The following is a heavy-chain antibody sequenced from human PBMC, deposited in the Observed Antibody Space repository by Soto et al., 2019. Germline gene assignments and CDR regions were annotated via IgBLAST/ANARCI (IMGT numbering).Heavy chain of an antibody. CDR3: AHRPGGSGFRYYFDY. CDR2: IYWNDDD. CDR1: GFSLTSSGVG. D-gene: IGHD6-19*01. J-gene: IGHJ4*02. Sequence: SGHTLVNTTQTLTLTCSFSGFSLTSSGVGVGWFRQPPGKALEWLGLIYWNDDDRYRASLHSRLTITKDTSKNQVVLTMTNMDPVDTATHYCAHRPGGSGFRYYFDYWGQGTLVTVSS. V-gene: IGHV2-5*01.